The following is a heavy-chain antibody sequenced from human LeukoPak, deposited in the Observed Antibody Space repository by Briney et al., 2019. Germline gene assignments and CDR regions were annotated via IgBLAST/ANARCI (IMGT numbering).Heavy chain of an antibody. D-gene: IGHD3-22*01. J-gene: IGHJ3*02. Sequence: GGSLRLSCAASGFTFSSYWMSWVRQAPGKGLEWVANIKQDGSEKYYVDSVKGRFTISRDNAKNSLYLQMNSLRAEDMALYYCAKASGYYALGDAFDIWGQGTMVTVSS. CDR2: IKQDGSEK. CDR1: GFTFSSYW. V-gene: IGHV3-7*03. CDR3: AKASGYYALGDAFDI.